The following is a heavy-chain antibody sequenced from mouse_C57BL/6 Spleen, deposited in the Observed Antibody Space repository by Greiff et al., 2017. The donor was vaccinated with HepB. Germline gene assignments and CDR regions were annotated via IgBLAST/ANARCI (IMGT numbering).Heavy chain of an antibody. Sequence: VTLVASGGGLVKPGGSLKLSCAASGFTFSDYGMHWVRQAPEKGLEWVAYISSGSSTIYYADTVKGRFNITRDNAKNTLFLQMTSLRSEDTAMYYCGRKGGNYVYAMDYWGQGTSVTVSS. CDR1: GFTFSDYG. CDR2: ISSGSSTI. CDR3: GRKGGNYVYAMDY. D-gene: IGHD2-1*01. V-gene: IGHV5-17*01. J-gene: IGHJ4*01.